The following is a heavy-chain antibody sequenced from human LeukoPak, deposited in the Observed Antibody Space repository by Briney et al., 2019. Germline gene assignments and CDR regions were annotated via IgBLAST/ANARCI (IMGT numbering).Heavy chain of an antibody. V-gene: IGHV3-53*01. D-gene: IGHD3-10*01. Sequence: GGSLRLSCAVSGFKVSSNDMNWVRQAPGKGLEWVSIIYNGGGTTYYADSVQGRFTISRDNSENTLYLQMNSLRAEDTALYYCARDAFMGYWGQGTLVTVSS. CDR2: IYNGGGTT. CDR3: ARDAFMGY. J-gene: IGHJ4*02. CDR1: GFKVSSND.